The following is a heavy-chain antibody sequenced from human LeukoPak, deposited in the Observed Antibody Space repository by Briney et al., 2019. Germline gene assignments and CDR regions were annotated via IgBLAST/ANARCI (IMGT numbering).Heavy chain of an antibody. Sequence: GASVKVSCKASGYTFSGYYMHWVRQAHGQGLEWMGWINPNSGGTNYAQKFQGRVTMTRDTAISTAYMELRSLRSDDTAVYYCARDRGPDHFDYWGQGNLVTVSS. J-gene: IGHJ4*02. CDR1: GYTFSGYY. V-gene: IGHV1-2*02. CDR2: INPNSGGT. CDR3: ARDRGPDHFDY. D-gene: IGHD5-24*01.